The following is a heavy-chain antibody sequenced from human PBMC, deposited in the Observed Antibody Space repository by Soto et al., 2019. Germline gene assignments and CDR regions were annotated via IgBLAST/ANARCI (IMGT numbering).Heavy chain of an antibody. CDR2: INHSGST. Sequence: SETLSLTCVVYGGSFSGYYWRWIRQAPGEGLEWIGEINHSGSTNYNPSLKGRVTTSVDTSKNQFSLKLSSVTAADTAAYYCARRRVSGTYSGVFDCLGRGTLVTVAS. CDR3: ARRRVSGTYSGVFDC. J-gene: IGHJ4*01. V-gene: IGHV4-34*01. D-gene: IGHD3-10*01. CDR1: GGSFSGYY.